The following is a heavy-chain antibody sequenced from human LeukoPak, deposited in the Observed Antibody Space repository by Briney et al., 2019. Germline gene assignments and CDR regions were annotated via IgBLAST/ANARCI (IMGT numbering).Heavy chain of an antibody. CDR2: INHSGST. V-gene: IGHV4-34*01. J-gene: IGHJ6*03. D-gene: IGHD3-22*01. Sequence: SETLSLTCAVYGESFSAYYWTWIRQPPGKGLEWIGEINHSGSTNYNPSLKSRVTMSVDTSKNQFSLKPSSVTAADTAVYYCARFPMVAVAYRYYYMDVWGKGTTVTVSS. CDR1: GESFSAYY. CDR3: ARFPMVAVAYRYYYMDV.